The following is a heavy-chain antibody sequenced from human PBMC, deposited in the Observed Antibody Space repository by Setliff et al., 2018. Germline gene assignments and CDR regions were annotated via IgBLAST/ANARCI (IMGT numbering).Heavy chain of an antibody. CDR1: GFTFSDYY. CDR3: ARVDDTAEGD. Sequence: PGGSLRLSCAASGFTFSDYYMNWVRQAPGKGLEWVSSISSSSTIYYADSVKGRFTISRDNAKNSLYLQMNSLRAEDTAVYYCARVDDTAEGDWGQGTLVTVSS. D-gene: IGHD3-9*01. J-gene: IGHJ4*02. V-gene: IGHV3-11*01. CDR2: ISSSSTI.